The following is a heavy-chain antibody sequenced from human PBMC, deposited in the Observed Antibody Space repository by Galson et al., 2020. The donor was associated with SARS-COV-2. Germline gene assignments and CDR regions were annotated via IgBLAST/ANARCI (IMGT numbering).Heavy chain of an antibody. J-gene: IGHJ6*02. Sequence: ASVKVSCKASGYTFTSYDINWVRQATGQGLEWMGWMNPNSGNTGYAQKFQGRVTMTRNTSISTAYMELSSLRSEDTAVYYCARAGDAYGDYYYYYGMDVWGQGTTVTVSS. CDR2: MNPNSGNT. CDR1: GYTFTSYD. V-gene: IGHV1-8*01. CDR3: ARAGDAYGDYYYYYGMDV. D-gene: IGHD4-17*01.